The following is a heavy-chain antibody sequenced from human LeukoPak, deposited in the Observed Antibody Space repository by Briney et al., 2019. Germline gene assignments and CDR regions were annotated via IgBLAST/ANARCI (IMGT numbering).Heavy chain of an antibody. CDR3: AKGVVDYYDSSGYYPSDL. D-gene: IGHD3-22*01. J-gene: IGHJ5*02. Sequence: GGSLRPSCAGFGFTFNSYAMTWVRQAPGKGLKWVSGISGSGGTTYYADSVKGRFTISRDNFNNTLYLQMNSMRVEDTALYFCAKGVVDYYDSSGYYPSDLWGQGTLVTVSS. CDR2: ISGSGGTT. V-gene: IGHV3-23*01. CDR1: GFTFNSYA.